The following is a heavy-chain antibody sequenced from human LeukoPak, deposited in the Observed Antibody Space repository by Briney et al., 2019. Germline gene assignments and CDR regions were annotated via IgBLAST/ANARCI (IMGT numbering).Heavy chain of an antibody. CDR3: ARPVAVAGNDAFDI. D-gene: IGHD6-19*01. CDR1: GGSISSYY. J-gene: IGHJ3*02. Sequence: SETLSLTCTVSGGSISSYYWSWIRQPPGKGLEWIGYIYYSGSTNHNPSLKSRVTISVDTSKNQFSLKLSSVTAADTAVYYCARPVAVAGNDAFDIWGQGTMVTVSS. CDR2: IYYSGST. V-gene: IGHV4-59*08.